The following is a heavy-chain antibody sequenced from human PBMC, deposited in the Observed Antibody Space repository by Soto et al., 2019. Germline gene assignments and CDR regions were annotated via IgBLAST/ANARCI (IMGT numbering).Heavy chain of an antibody. D-gene: IGHD5-18*01. Sequence: SETLSLTCTVSGYSISSGYYWGWIRQPPGKGLEWIGSIYHSGSTYYNPSLKSRVTISVDTSKNQFSLKLSSVTAADTAVYYCARAGGYSYGYVYYYYYYGIDVWGQGTTVTVSS. V-gene: IGHV4-38-2*02. CDR2: IYHSGST. CDR1: GYSISSGYY. J-gene: IGHJ6*02. CDR3: ARAGGYSYGYVYYYYYYGIDV.